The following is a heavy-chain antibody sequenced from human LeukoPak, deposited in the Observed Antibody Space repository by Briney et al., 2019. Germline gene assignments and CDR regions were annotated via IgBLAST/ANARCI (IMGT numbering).Heavy chain of an antibody. J-gene: IGHJ3*02. CDR3: AKATGYYDFWSGPYDAFDI. CDR1: GFTFSSYA. Sequence: GGSLRLSCAASGFTFSSYAMSWVRLAPGKGLEWVSAISGSGGSTYYADSVKGRFTISRDNSKNTLYLQMNSLRAEDTAVYYCAKATGYYDFWSGPYDAFDIWGQGTMVTVSS. V-gene: IGHV3-23*01. CDR2: ISGSGGST. D-gene: IGHD3-3*01.